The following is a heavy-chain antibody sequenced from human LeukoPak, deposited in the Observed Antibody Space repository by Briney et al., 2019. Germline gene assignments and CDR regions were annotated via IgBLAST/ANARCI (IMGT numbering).Heavy chain of an antibody. CDR3: ARDRSSGLEDYFDL. CDR1: GASIETYY. Sequence: SETLSLTCAVSGASIETYYWSWIRQPAGKGLEWIGCIYTSGSTNYNSSIKSRVTMSVDPSKNEFSLKVSSVTAADTAVDYCARDRSSGLEDYFDLWGQGTLVTVSS. D-gene: IGHD6-19*01. V-gene: IGHV4-4*07. CDR2: IYTSGST. J-gene: IGHJ4*02.